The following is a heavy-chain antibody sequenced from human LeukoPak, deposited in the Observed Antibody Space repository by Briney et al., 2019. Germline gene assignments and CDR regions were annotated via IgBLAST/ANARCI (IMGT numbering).Heavy chain of an antibody. CDR2: IRSKAYGGTT. J-gene: IGHJ4*02. V-gene: IGHV3-49*04. D-gene: IGHD3-22*01. CDR3: TRRLLSRQSDYDDY. CDR1: GFTFSSYG. Sequence: PGGSLRLSCAASGFTFSSYGMSWVRQAPGKGLEWVGFIRSKAYGGTTEYAASVKGRFTISRDDSKSIAYLQMNSLKTEDTAVYYCTRRLLSRQSDYDDYWGQGTLVTVSS.